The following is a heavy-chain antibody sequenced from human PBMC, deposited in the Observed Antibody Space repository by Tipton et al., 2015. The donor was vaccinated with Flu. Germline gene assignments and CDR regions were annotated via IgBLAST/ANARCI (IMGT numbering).Heavy chain of an antibody. CDR1: GDSIDSRYY. CDR3: ARASGRYYDSTSRPRDTFDI. CDR2: IHRTGST. V-gene: IGHV4-38-2*02. D-gene: IGHD2/OR15-2a*01. Sequence: TLSLTCSVSGDSIDSRYYWGWIRQPPGKGLQWIGNIHRTGSTYYNPSLSSRVTISVDTSKNQFYLRLTSVTAADTAIYYCARASGRYYDSTSRPRDTFDIWGQGTTVTVS. J-gene: IGHJ3*02.